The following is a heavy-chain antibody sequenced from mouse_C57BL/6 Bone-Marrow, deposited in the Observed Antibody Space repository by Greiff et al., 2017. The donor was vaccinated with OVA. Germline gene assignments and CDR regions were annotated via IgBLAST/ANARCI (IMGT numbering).Heavy chain of an antibody. V-gene: IGHV1-55*01. CDR2: IYPGSGST. CDR1: GYTFTSYW. D-gene: IGHD1-1*01. Sequence: VQLQQSGAELVKPGASVKMSCKASGYTFTSYWITWVKQRPGQGLEWIGDIYPGSGSTNYNEKFKSKATLTVNTSSSTAYMQLSSLTSEDSAVYYCARYYYGSFAYWGQGTLVTVSA. CDR3: ARYYYGSFAY. J-gene: IGHJ3*01.